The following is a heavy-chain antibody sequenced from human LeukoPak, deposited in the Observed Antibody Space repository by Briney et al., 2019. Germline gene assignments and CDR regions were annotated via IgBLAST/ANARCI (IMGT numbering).Heavy chain of an antibody. Sequence: GRSLRFSCTASGFTFSTYGMHWVRQAPGKGLEWVAVIWYDGSNKYYADSVKGRFTISRDNSKNTLYLQMNSLRAEDTAVYYCARPQGSGTYYDAFDIWGQGTMVTVSS. CDR1: GFTFSTYG. J-gene: IGHJ3*02. CDR2: IWYDGSNK. CDR3: ARPQGSGTYYDAFDI. V-gene: IGHV3-33*01. D-gene: IGHD3-10*01.